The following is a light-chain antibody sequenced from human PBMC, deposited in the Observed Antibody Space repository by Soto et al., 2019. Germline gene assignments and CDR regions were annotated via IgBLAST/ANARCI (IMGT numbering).Light chain of an antibody. CDR1: QGISIY. Sequence: DIQMTQSPTSLSASVGDRVTTTCRASQGISIYLNWFQQKPGKAPKLLINDVSNLQTGVPSRFSGSGSGTDFSLIISSLQPEDIATYYCQQHDSFPTFGQGTRLEIK. V-gene: IGKV1-33*01. J-gene: IGKJ5*01. CDR2: DVS. CDR3: QQHDSFPT.